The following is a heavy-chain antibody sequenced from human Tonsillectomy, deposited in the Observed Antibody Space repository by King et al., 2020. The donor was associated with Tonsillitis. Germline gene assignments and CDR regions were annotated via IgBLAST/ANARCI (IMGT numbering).Heavy chain of an antibody. CDR2: ISYDGSNK. Sequence: VQLVESGGGVVQPGRTLRLSCAASGFTFSSYGMHWVRQAPGKGLEWVAVISYDGSNKYYADSVKGRFTISRDNSKNTLYLQMNSLRAEDTAVYYCAKDQWQQLVYYYYGMDVWGQGTTVTVSS. D-gene: IGHD6-6*01. CDR1: GFTFSSYG. J-gene: IGHJ6*02. CDR3: AKDQWQQLVYYYYGMDV. V-gene: IGHV3-30*18.